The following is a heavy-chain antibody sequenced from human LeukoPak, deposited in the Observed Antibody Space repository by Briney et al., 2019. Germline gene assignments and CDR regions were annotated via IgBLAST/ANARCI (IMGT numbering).Heavy chain of an antibody. CDR1: GGSISSYY. CDR3: ARAVALYSSGYYDYYYYYMDV. CDR2: IYYSGST. Sequence: SETLSLTCTVSGGSISSYYWSWIRQPPGKGLEWIGYIYYSGSTNYNPSLKSRVTISVDTSKNQFSLKLSSVTAADTAVYYCARAVALYSSGYYDYYYYYMDVWGKGTTVTVSS. J-gene: IGHJ6*03. V-gene: IGHV4-59*12. D-gene: IGHD3-22*01.